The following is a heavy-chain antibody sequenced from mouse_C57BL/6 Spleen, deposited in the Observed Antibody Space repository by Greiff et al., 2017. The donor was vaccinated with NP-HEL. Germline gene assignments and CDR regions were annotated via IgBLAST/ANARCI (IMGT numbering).Heavy chain of an antibody. CDR2: ISYDGSN. Sequence: VQLQQSGPGLVKPSQSLSLTCSVTGYSITSGYYWNWIRQFPGNKLEWMGYISYDGSNNYNPSLKNRISITRDTSKNQFFLKLNSVTTEDTATYYCARETMITTYYFDYWGQGTTLTVSS. CDR3: ARETMITTYYFDY. V-gene: IGHV3-6*01. CDR1: GYSITSGYY. D-gene: IGHD2-4*01. J-gene: IGHJ2*01.